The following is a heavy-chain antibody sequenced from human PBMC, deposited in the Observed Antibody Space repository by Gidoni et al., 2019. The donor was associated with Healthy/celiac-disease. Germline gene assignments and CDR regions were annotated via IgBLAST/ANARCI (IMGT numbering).Heavy chain of an antibody. CDR3: ARDGGYCSGGSCYSVPSRDYYFDY. V-gene: IGHV3-33*01. Sequence: QVQLVASGGAVVQPGRSRRLSCAASVFTFSSYGMHWVRPAPGQGLGWVAVIWYDGSNKYYADSVKGRFTISRDNSKNTLYLQMNSLRAEDTAVYYCARDGGYCSGGSCYSVPSRDYYFDYWGQGTLVTVSS. CDR1: VFTFSSYG. CDR2: IWYDGSNK. D-gene: IGHD2-15*01. J-gene: IGHJ4*02.